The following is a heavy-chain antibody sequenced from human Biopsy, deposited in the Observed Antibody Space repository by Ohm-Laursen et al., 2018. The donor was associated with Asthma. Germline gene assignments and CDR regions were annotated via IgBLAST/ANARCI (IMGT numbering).Heavy chain of an antibody. V-gene: IGHV1-2*06. CDR2: INPNGGAT. CDR1: GYFLSKMP. Sequence: SSVKVSCKVSGYFLSKMPMHWVRQAPGEGLEWMGRINPNGGATVYAQKFQGRVTMTRDTSISTAYMELSRLTSDDTAVYYCARVQKSPGDRWFDPWGQGTLVTVSS. D-gene: IGHD7-27*01. J-gene: IGHJ5*02. CDR3: ARVQKSPGDRWFDP.